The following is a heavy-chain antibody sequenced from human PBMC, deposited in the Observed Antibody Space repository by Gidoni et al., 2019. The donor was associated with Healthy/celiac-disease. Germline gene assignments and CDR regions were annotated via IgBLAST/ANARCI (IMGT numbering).Heavy chain of an antibody. J-gene: IGHJ4*02. CDR2: ISVSGGST. D-gene: IGHD3-10*01. V-gene: IGHV3-23*01. CDR1: GFTFSSDA. CDR3: ANFFTYYYGSGSY. Sequence: EVQLLESGGGLVQPGGSLRLSCAASGFTFSSDAMSWVRQAPGKGLEWVSAISVSGGSTYYADSVKCRFTISRDNSKNTLYLQMNSLRAEDTAVYYCANFFTYYYGSGSYWGQGTLVTVSS.